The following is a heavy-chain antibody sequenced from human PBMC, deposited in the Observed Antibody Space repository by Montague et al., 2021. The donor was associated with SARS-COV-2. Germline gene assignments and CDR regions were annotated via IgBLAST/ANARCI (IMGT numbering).Heavy chain of an antibody. V-gene: IGHV4-39*01. CDR3: ARGAATGPGIWFDP. J-gene: IGHJ5*02. CDR2: IYYIGTT. Sequence: SETLSLTCSVSGGSISSRSHYWGWIRQPPGKGLECVGSIYYIGTTFYNPSLKSRLAISIDTSKNQFTLKVTSVTAADMGVYYCARGAATGPGIWFDPWGQGTLVTVSS. CDR1: GGSISSRSHY. D-gene: IGHD6-13*01.